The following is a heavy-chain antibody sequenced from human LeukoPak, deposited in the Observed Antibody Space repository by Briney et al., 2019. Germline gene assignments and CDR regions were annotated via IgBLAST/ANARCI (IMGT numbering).Heavy chain of an antibody. J-gene: IGHJ3*02. CDR2: IKQDGNEK. CDR3: ARDRVRILAFDI. D-gene: IGHD3-10*01. V-gene: IGHV3-7*03. CDR1: GFTFSSYW. Sequence: SGGSLRLSCAASGFTFSSYWMSWVRQAPGKGLEWVANIKQDGNEKYCVDSVKGRFTISRDNAKNSLYLQMNSLRAEDTAVYYCARDRVRILAFDIWGQGTMVTVSS.